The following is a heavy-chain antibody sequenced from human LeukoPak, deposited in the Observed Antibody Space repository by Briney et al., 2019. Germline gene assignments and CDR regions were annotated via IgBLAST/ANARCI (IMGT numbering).Heavy chain of an antibody. CDR3: AREINCSGGSCYSTDAFDI. CDR1: GGSFSGHY. V-gene: IGHV4-34*01. Sequence: SETLSLTCAVYGGSFSGHYWSWIRQPPGKGLEWIGEINHSGSTNYNPSLKSRVTISVDTSKNQFSLKLSSVTAADTAVYYCAREINCSGGSCYSTDAFDIWGQGTMVTVSS. CDR2: INHSGST. J-gene: IGHJ3*02. D-gene: IGHD2-15*01.